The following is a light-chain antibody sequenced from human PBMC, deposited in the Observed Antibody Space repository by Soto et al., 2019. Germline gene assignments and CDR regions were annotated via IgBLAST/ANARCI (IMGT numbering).Light chain of an antibody. Sequence: EIVLTQSPGTLSLSPGERATLSCRASQSVSSSYLAWYQQNPGQAPRLLIYGASSRATGIPDRFSGSGSGTDFTLTISRLEPEDFALYYCQQYGSSPPDTFGQGTKLEIK. CDR1: QSVSSSY. J-gene: IGKJ2*01. V-gene: IGKV3-20*01. CDR3: QQYGSSPPDT. CDR2: GAS.